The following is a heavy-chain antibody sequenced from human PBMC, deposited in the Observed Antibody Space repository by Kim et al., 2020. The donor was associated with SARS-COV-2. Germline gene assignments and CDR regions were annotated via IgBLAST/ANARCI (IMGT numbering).Heavy chain of an antibody. J-gene: IGHJ4*02. CDR3: TTDQGYDFWSGLSGFDY. Sequence: GGSLRLSCAASGFTFSNAWMSWVRQAPGKGLEWVGRIKSKTDGGTTDYAAPVKGRFTISRDDSKNTLYLQMNSLKTEDTAVYYCTTDQGYDFWSGLSGFDYWGQGTLGTVSS. D-gene: IGHD3-3*01. V-gene: IGHV3-15*01. CDR2: IKSKTDGGTT. CDR1: GFTFSNAW.